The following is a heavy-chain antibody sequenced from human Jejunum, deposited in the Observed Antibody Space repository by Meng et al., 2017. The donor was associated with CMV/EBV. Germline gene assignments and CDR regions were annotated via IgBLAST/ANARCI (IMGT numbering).Heavy chain of an antibody. D-gene: IGHD6-6*01. V-gene: IGHV1-69*05. Sequence: KASGGTFSSYAINRVRQAPGQGLEWMGANVPMFGTTNCAQKFQGRVTFTTDESARTVYIDLSRLRSEDAAIYYCANAHGISSPHFDSWGQGTLVTVSS. J-gene: IGHJ4*02. CDR3: ANAHGISSPHFDS. CDR1: GGTFSSYA. CDR2: NVPMFGTT.